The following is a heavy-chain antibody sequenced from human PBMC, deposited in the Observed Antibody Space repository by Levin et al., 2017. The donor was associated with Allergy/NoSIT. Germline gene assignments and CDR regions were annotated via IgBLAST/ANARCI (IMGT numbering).Heavy chain of an antibody. CDR3: ASQYYYDSSGYPSPWYFDL. V-gene: IGHV4-59*08. J-gene: IGHJ2*01. Sequence: SETLSLTCTVSGGSISSYYWSWIRQPPGKGLEWIGYIYYSGSTNYNPSLKSRVTISVDTSKNQFSLKLSSVTAADTAVYYCASQYYYDSSGYPSPWYFDLWGRGTLVTVSS. CDR1: GGSISSYY. CDR2: IYYSGST. D-gene: IGHD3-22*01.